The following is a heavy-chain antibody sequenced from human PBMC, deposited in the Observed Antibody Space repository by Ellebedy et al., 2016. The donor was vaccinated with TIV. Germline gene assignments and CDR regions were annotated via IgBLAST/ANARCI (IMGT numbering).Heavy chain of an antibody. D-gene: IGHD3-10*01. CDR2: TKEDGSEK. Sequence: PGGSLRLSCAASGFTFSSYWMSWVRQAPGKGLEWVANTKEDGSEKYYVDSVKGRFTISRDNAKNSLYLQMNSLRAEDTAVYYCARVPWGAGAVNWFDPWGQGTLVTVSS. J-gene: IGHJ5*02. CDR1: GFTFSSYW. CDR3: ARVPWGAGAVNWFDP. V-gene: IGHV3-7*01.